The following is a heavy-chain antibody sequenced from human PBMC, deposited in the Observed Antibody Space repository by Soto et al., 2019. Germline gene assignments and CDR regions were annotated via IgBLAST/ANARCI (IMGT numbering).Heavy chain of an antibody. J-gene: IGHJ6*02. CDR1: GYTFTSYG. CDR2: ISAYNGNT. Sequence: QVQLVQSGAEVKKPGASVKVSCKASGYTFTSYGISWVRQAPGQGLEWMGWISAYNGNTNYAQKLQGRVTMTTDTSTSTAYMELGSLGSDDTAGYYCAREGRSSGWYPYYGMDVWGQGTTVTVSS. V-gene: IGHV1-18*01. CDR3: AREGRSSGWYPYYGMDV. D-gene: IGHD6-19*01.